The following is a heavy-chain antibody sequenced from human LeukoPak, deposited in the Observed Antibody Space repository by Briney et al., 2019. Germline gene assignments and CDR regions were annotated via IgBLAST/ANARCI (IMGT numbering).Heavy chain of an antibody. V-gene: IGHV3-13*01. CDR3: ARDSLSGAFDI. J-gene: IGHJ3*02. Sequence: PGGSLRLSCAASGFAFSSYDMHWVRQATGKGLEWVSAIGTAGDTYYPGSVKGRFTISRENAKNSLYLQMNSLRAGDTVVYYCARDSLSGAFDIWGQGTMVTVSS. CDR1: GFAFSSYD. D-gene: IGHD2-15*01. CDR2: IGTAGDT.